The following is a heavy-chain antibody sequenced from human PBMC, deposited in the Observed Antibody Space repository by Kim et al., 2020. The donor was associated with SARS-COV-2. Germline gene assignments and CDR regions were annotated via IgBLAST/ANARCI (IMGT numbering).Heavy chain of an antibody. D-gene: IGHD3-22*01. V-gene: IGHV4-59*13. CDR1: GGSISSYY. J-gene: IGHJ6*02. CDR3: ARDGGVHYYDRGYYYGMDV. Sequence: SETLSLTCTVSGGSISSYYWSWIRQPPGKGLEWIGYIYYSGSTNYNPSLKSRVTISVDTSKNHFSLKLSSVTAADTAVYYCARDGGVHYYDRGYYYGMDVWGQGTTVTVSS. CDR2: IYYSGST.